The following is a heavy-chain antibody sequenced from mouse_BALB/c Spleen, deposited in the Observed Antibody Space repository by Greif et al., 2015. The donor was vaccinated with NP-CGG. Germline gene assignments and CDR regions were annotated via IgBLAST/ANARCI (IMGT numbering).Heavy chain of an antibody. D-gene: IGHD1-2*01. Sequence: VQLQQSGAELVKPGASVKLSCTASGFNIKDTYMHWVKQRPEQGLEWIGRIDPANGNTKYDPKFQGKATITADTSSNTAYLQLSSLTSEDTAVYYCVTTATGAMDYWGQGTSVTVSS. CDR2: IDPANGNT. CDR3: VTTATGAMDY. J-gene: IGHJ4*01. CDR1: GFNIKDTY. V-gene: IGHV14-3*02.